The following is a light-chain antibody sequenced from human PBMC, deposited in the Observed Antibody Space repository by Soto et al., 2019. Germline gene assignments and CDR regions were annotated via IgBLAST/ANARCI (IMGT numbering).Light chain of an antibody. CDR3: QQYGHSPPT. CDR2: GAS. CDR1: QSVSSC. J-gene: IGKJ1*01. Sequence: EIVFTQSPGTLSLSPGERGTHSCGASQSVSSCLAWYQQEPGQPPRLLIYGASNRATGIPDRFSGSGSGTDFTLTFSRLEPEDFAVYYCQQYGHSPPTFGQGTKVDIK. V-gene: IGKV3-20*01.